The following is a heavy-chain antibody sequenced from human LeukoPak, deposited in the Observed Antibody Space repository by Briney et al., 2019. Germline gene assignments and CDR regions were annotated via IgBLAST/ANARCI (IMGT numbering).Heavy chain of an antibody. Sequence: PGGSLRLSCAASGFTFSTYWMTWVRQAPGKGLEGVANINQGGSESYYVDSVKGRFTISRDNAKNSLYLQINSLRAEDTAVYYCARGHTAVTRHFDFWGQGTLVTVSS. V-gene: IGHV3-7*01. D-gene: IGHD4-17*01. J-gene: IGHJ4*02. CDR2: INQGGSES. CDR3: ARGHTAVTRHFDF. CDR1: GFTFSTYW.